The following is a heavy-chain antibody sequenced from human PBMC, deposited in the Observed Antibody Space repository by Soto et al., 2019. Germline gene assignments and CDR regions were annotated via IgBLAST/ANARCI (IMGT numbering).Heavy chain of an antibody. CDR3: ASTCSGGSCYSARAFDI. CDR1: GGSFSGYY. V-gene: IGHV4-34*01. J-gene: IGHJ3*02. CDR2: INHSGST. D-gene: IGHD2-15*01. Sequence: SETLSLTCAVYGGSFSGYYWSWIRQPPGKGLEWIGEINHSGSTNYNPSLKSRVTISVDTSKNQFSLKLSSVTAADTAVYYCASTCSGGSCYSARAFDIWGQGTMVTVSS.